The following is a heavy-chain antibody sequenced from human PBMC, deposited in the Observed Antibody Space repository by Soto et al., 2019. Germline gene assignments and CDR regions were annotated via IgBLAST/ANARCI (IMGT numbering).Heavy chain of an antibody. CDR3: ARGPLGHLDTFQY. CDR2: INTGGST. V-gene: IGHV4-30-4*08. Sequence: PSETLSLTCTVCIGALSSGDYYWTWVRQFPGKGLEWMGYINTGGSTYFNPSLKSRATISLDRSKNQFSLRLNYVTAADTAVYYCARGPLGHLDTFQYWGQGAQVTVSS. CDR1: IGALSSGDYY. J-gene: IGHJ4*02.